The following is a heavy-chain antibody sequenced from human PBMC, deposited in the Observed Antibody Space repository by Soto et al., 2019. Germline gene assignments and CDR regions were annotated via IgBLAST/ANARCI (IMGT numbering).Heavy chain of an antibody. CDR3: AYTMRCYYLFDS. V-gene: IGHV2-5*02. Sequence: QITLKESGPTLVKPTQTLTLTCTFSGFSLSTSGVGVGWIRQPPGKALEWLALIYWDDDKRYSPSLKSRLTINNDTTKHQVVLTQTNMATVDTATSYCAYTMRCYYLFDSWGQGTLVAVS. D-gene: IGHD3-10*01. CDR2: IYWDDDK. CDR1: GFSLSTSGVG. J-gene: IGHJ4*02.